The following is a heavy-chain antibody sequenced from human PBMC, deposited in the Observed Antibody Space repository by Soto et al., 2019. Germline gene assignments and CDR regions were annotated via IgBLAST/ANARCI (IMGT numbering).Heavy chain of an antibody. CDR1: GYNFAGYW. J-gene: IGHJ6*02. Sequence: PGESLKISCKGSGYNFAGYWIAWVRQMPGKGLELMGIIYPSDSDTRYRPSFQGQVTISADKSISTAYLQWSSLKASDTAMYYCARTTAVATSPYYYYYGMDVWGQGTTVTVSS. CDR3: ARTTAVATSPYYYYYGMDV. CDR2: IYPSDSDT. D-gene: IGHD5-12*01. V-gene: IGHV5-51*01.